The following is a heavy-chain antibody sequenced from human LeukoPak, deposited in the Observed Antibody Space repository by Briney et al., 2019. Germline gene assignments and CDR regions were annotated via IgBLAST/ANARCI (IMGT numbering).Heavy chain of an antibody. J-gene: IGHJ4*02. CDR3: AKGGGDYALLEGPKDY. V-gene: IGHV3-9*01. CDR1: GFTFDDYA. CDR2: ISWNSGSI. Sequence: TGRSLRLSCAASGFTFDDYAMHWVRQAPGKGLEWVSGISWNSGSIGYADSVKGRFTISRDNAKNSLYLQMNSLRAEDTALYYCAKGGGDYALLEGPKDYWGQGTLVTVSS. D-gene: IGHD4-17*01.